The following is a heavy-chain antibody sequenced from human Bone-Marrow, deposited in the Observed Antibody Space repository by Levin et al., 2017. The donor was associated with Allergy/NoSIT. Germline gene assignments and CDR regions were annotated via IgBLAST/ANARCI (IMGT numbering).Heavy chain of an antibody. V-gene: IGHV3-33*01. Sequence: GGSLRLSCAASGFTFSSYGMHWVRQAPGKGLEWVAVIWYDGSNKYYADSVKGRFTISRDNSKNTLYLQMNSLRAEDTAVYYCARLMITFGGVIADIWFDPWGQGTLVTVSS. D-gene: IGHD3-16*02. CDR2: IWYDGSNK. CDR1: GFTFSSYG. J-gene: IGHJ5*02. CDR3: ARLMITFGGVIADIWFDP.